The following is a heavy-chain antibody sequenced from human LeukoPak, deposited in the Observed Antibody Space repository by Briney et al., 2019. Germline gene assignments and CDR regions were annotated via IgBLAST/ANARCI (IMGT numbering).Heavy chain of an antibody. D-gene: IGHD3-10*01. Sequence: GGSLRLSCAASGFTFSSYAMSWVRQAPGKGLGWVSAITDSGGSTYYADSVKGRFTISRDNSKNTLYLQMNSLRAEDTAVYYCAKDYYGSGSYYKAVVGVVDYWGQGTLVTVSS. CDR3: AKDYYGSGSYYKAVVGVVDY. J-gene: IGHJ4*02. CDR1: GFTFSSYA. V-gene: IGHV3-23*01. CDR2: ITDSGGST.